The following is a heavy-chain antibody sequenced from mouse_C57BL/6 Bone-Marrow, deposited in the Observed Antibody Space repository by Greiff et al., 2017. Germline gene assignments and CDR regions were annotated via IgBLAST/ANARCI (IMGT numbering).Heavy chain of an antibody. CDR3: TRTLSYYGTNY. Sequence: VQLLQSGAELVKPGASVKLSCTASGFNIKDYYIHWVKQRTEQGLEWIGRIDPEDGETKYAPKFQDKATITADTYSKQAYLQLSSLTSEDTAVYYGTRTLSYYGTNYWGQGTTLAVAS. V-gene: IGHV14-2*01. J-gene: IGHJ2*01. CDR1: GFNIKDYY. CDR2: IDPEDGET. D-gene: IGHD1-1*01.